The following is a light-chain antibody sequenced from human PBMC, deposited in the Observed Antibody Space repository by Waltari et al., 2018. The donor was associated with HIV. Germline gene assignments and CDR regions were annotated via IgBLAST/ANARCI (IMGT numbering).Light chain of an antibody. CDR1: SSDVGGYYY. J-gene: IGLJ2*01. V-gene: IGLV2-11*01. CDR2: DVT. Sequence: QSALTQPRSVSGSPGQSVTISCTGTSSDVGGYYYVSWYQHPPNKGPKLLIYDVTTRPSGVPDRFSGSKSGNTASLTISGLQAEDEADYYCCSYADTYFVVFGGRTTLTVL. CDR3: CSYADTYFVV.